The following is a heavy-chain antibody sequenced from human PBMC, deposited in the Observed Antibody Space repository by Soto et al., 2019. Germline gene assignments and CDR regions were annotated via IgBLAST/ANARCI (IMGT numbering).Heavy chain of an antibody. CDR1: GGSISSYY. D-gene: IGHD1-26*01. V-gene: IGHV4-59*08. Sequence: SETLSLTCTVSGGSISSYYWSRIRQPPGKGLEWIGYIYYSGSTNYHPSLKSRVTITVDTSKNQFSLKLSSVTAADTAVYYCARSPGKNRARLDNWFDPWGQGTLVTVSS. CDR2: IYYSGST. CDR3: ARSPGKNRARLDNWFDP. J-gene: IGHJ5*02.